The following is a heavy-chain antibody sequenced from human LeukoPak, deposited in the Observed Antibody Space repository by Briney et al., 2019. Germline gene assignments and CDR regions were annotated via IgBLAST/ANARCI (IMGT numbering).Heavy chain of an antibody. CDR2: IRGSDSRT. V-gene: IGHV3-23*01. Sequence: GGSLRLSCAASGFTFSSDAMSWVRQTPGKGLECVSTIRGSDSRTYYADSVKGRFTISRDNSTNTLYLQMNSLRAGDTAVDYCAKSGSRETVDYWGQGTLVTVSS. J-gene: IGHJ4*02. CDR1: GFTFSSDA. D-gene: IGHD6-25*01. CDR3: AKSGSRETVDY.